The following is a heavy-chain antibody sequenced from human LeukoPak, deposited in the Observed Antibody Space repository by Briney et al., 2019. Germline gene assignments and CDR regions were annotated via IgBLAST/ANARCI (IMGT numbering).Heavy chain of an antibody. CDR3: ARDRLRFYSYGSGSYYNPVLDY. D-gene: IGHD3-10*01. CDR1: GYTFNSYG. J-gene: IGHJ4*02. Sequence: ASVKVSCKPSGYTFNSYGISWVRQAPGQGLGWMGWISGYNGDTKYAQKFQDRVTMTTDTSTNTAYMELRSLISDDTAVYYCARDRLRFYSYGSGSYYNPVLDYWGQGTLVTVSS. V-gene: IGHV1-18*01. CDR2: ISGYNGDT.